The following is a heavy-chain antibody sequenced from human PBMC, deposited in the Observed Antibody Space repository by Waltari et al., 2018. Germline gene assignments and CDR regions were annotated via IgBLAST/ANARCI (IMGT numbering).Heavy chain of an antibody. CDR2: IKQDGSEK. CDR1: GFTFSSYW. D-gene: IGHD2-2*01. Sequence: EVQLVESGGGLVQPGGSLSLSCAASGFTFSSYWMSLVRKAPGKGLEWVANIKQDGSEKYYVDSVKGRFTISRDNAKNSLYLQMNSLRAEDTAVYYCARESGLAEIVVVPAATFDYWGQGTLVTVSS. J-gene: IGHJ4*02. V-gene: IGHV3-7*01. CDR3: ARESGLAEIVVVPAATFDY.